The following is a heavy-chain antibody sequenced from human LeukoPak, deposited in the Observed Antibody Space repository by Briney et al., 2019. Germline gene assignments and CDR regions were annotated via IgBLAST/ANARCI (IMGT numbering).Heavy chain of an antibody. CDR2: IIPILSIA. D-gene: IGHD3-22*01. J-gene: IGHJ4*02. CDR3: ARGSYYDSSGYYYEFDY. Sequence: SVKVSCTASGGTFCSSAIRWVRQAPGHGLEWMGRIIPILSIANYAQKFQGRVTITADKATSTAYMEPSSLRSEDTAVYYCARGSYYDSSGYYYEFDYWGQGTLVTVAS. V-gene: IGHV1-69*04. CDR1: GGTFCSSA.